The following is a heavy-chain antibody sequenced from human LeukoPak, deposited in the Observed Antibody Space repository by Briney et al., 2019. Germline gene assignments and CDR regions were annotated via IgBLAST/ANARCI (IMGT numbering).Heavy chain of an antibody. Sequence: GGSLRLSCAASGFTFSSYWMNWARQAPGKGLEWVASINHNGNVNYYVDSVKGRFTISRDNAKNSLYLQMSNLRAEDTAVYFWARGGGLDVWGKGPRSPSPQ. CDR2: INHNGNVN. CDR1: GFTFSSYW. D-gene: IGHD3-16*01. CDR3: ARGGGLDV. J-gene: IGHJ6*01. V-gene: IGHV3-7*03.